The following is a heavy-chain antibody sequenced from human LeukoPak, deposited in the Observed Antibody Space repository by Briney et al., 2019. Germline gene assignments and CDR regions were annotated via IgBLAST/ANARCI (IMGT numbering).Heavy chain of an antibody. J-gene: IGHJ6*02. V-gene: IGHV1-2*02. CDR3: ARGDLITMIVNDYYYYYGMDV. D-gene: IGHD3-22*01. Sequence: ASVKVSFKASGYTFTGYYMHWVRQAPGQGLEWMGWINPNSGGTNYAQKFQGRVTMTRDTSISTAYMELSRLRSDDTAVYYCARGDLITMIVNDYYYYYGMDVWGQGTTVTVSS. CDR1: GYTFTGYY. CDR2: INPNSGGT.